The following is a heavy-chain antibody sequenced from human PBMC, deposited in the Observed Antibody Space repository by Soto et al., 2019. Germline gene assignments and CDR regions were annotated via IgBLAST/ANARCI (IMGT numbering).Heavy chain of an antibody. J-gene: IGHJ5*02. V-gene: IGHV1-18*04. CDR2: ISAYNGNT. Sequence: ASVKVSFKASGYTFTSYGISWVRQAPGQGLEWMGWISAYNGNTNYAQKLQGRVTMTTDTSTSTAYMELRSLRSDDTAVYYCARGSGYYGSGSREWFDPWGQGTLVTVSS. CDR1: GYTFTSYG. D-gene: IGHD3-10*01. CDR3: ARGSGYYGSGSREWFDP.